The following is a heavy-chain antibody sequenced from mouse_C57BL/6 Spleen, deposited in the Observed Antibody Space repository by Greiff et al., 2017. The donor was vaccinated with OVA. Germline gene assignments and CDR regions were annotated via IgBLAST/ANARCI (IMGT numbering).Heavy chain of an antibody. Sequence: QVQLQQPGAELVKPGASVKLSCKASGYTFTSYWMHWVKQRPGQGLEWIGMIHPNSGSTNYNAKFKSKATLTVDKSSSTAYMQLSSLTSEDSAVYYCAKGNYEYHTFDYWRQGTTLTVCS. CDR3: AKGNYEYHTFDY. CDR1: GYTFTSYW. J-gene: IGHJ2*01. D-gene: IGHD2-4*01. CDR2: IHPNSGST. V-gene: IGHV1-64*01.